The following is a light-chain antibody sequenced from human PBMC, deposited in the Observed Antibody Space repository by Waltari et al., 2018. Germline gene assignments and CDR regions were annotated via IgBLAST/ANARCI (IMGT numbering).Light chain of an antibody. CDR2: GGS. V-gene: IGKV1-5*01. J-gene: IGKJ2*01. CDR1: QNINTY. CDR3: QRYNSYSNT. Sequence: DIQMTQSPSTLSASVGDRVTITCRASQNINTYLAWYQHKPGKAPKLLIYGGSTLESGVPLRFSGSGSGTEFTLTISSLQTDDFATYYCQRYNSYSNTFGQGTKLEIK.